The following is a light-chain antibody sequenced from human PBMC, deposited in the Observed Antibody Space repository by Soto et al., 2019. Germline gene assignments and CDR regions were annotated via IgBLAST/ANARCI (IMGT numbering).Light chain of an antibody. CDR3: MQALQTGYT. CDR1: QSLLHSNGYNY. CDR2: LGS. Sequence: DLVMTQSPLSLPVTPGEPASISCRSSQSLLHSNGYNYLDWYLQKPGQSPQLLIYLGSNRASGVPERFSGSGSGTDFTLKISRVEAEDVGVYYCMQALQTGYTFGQGTKLEIK. V-gene: IGKV2-28*01. J-gene: IGKJ2*01.